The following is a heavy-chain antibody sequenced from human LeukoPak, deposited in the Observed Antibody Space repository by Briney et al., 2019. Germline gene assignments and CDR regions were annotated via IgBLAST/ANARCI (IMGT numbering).Heavy chain of an antibody. J-gene: IGHJ4*02. Sequence: SETLSLTCTVYGGSFSGHYWSWIRQPPGKGLEWIGEINQSGSTNYNPSLKSRVTISVDTSKNQFSLRLSSVTAADTAVYYCARDYGPGSYYNYWGQGTLVTVSS. CDR1: GGSFSGHY. CDR2: INQSGST. CDR3: ARDYGPGSYYNY. V-gene: IGHV4-34*01. D-gene: IGHD3-10*01.